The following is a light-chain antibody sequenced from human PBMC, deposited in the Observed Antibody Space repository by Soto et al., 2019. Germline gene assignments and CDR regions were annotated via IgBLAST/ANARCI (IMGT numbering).Light chain of an antibody. J-gene: IGKJ1*01. V-gene: IGKV3-15*01. Sequence: EIVMTQSPATLSVSPGERATLSCRASQSVSGNLAWYQQKPGQAPRLLIYGASTRATGIPARFSGSGSGTEFTITISSLQSEDFAVYYCQQYNNWPRTCGQVTKVEIK. CDR3: QQYNNWPRT. CDR1: QSVSGN. CDR2: GAS.